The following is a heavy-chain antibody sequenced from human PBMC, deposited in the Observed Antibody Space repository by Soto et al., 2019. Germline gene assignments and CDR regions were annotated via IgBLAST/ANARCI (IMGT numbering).Heavy chain of an antibody. V-gene: IGHV4-30-2*01. CDR1: GASISSGGYS. CDR3: AREKVATIGWFDP. D-gene: IGHD5-12*01. J-gene: IGHJ5*02. CDR2: IYHSGST. Sequence: TLSGTCAVSGASISSGGYSGSWIRQPPGKGLEWIGYIYHSGSTYYNPSLKSRVTISVDRSKNQFSLKLSSVTAADTAVYYCAREKVATIGWFDPWGQGTLVTVYS.